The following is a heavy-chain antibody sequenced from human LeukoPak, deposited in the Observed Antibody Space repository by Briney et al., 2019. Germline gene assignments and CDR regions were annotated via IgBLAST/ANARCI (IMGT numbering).Heavy chain of an antibody. CDR3: ARDGYDSGGYDAFDI. Sequence: SETLSLTCTVSGGSISSYYWSWIRQPPGKGLEWIGYIYYSGSTNYNPSLKSRVTISVDTSKNQFSLKLSSVTAADTAVYYCARDGYDSGGYDAFDIWGQGTMVTVSS. V-gene: IGHV4-59*01. D-gene: IGHD3-22*01. CDR1: GGSISSYY. CDR2: IYYSGST. J-gene: IGHJ3*02.